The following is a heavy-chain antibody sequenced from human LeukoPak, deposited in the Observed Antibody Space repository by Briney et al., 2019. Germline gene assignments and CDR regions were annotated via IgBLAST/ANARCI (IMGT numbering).Heavy chain of an antibody. D-gene: IGHD3-3*01. Sequence: SETLSLTCAVYGGSFSGYYWSWIRQPPGKGLEWIGEINHSGSTNYNPSLKSRVTISVDTSKNQFSLKLSSVTAADTAVYYCASLPTYDFWSGYYNVFDYWGQGTLVTVSS. CDR3: ASLPTYDFWSGYYNVFDY. CDR2: INHSGST. J-gene: IGHJ4*02. CDR1: GGSFSGYY. V-gene: IGHV4-34*01.